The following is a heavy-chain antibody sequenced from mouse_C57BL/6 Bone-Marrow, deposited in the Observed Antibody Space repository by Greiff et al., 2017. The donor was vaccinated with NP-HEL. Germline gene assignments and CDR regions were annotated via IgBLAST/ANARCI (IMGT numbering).Heavy chain of an antibody. CDR1: GFTFSSYA. J-gene: IGHJ2*01. CDR3: ARDGNYYGTPYYFDY. V-gene: IGHV5-4*01. Sequence: EVQLVESGGGLVKPGGSLKLSCAASGFTFSSYAMSWVRQTPEKRLEWVATISDGGSYTYYPDNVKGRFTISRDNAKNNLYLQMSHLKSEDTAMYYCARDGNYYGTPYYFDYWGQGTTLTVSS. D-gene: IGHD1-1*01. CDR2: ISDGGSYT.